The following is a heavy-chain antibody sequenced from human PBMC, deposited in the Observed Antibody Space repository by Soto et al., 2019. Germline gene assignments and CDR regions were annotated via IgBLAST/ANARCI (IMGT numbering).Heavy chain of an antibody. J-gene: IGHJ5*02. CDR1: GFTFSNAW. V-gene: IGHV3-15*01. Sequence: PGGSLRLSCAASGFTFSNAWMSWVRQAPGKGLEWVGRIKSKTDGGTTDYAAPVKGRFTISRDDSKNTLYLQMNSLKTEDTAVYYCTTVHHNIRLLEWLFPRNCFDPWGQGTLVTVSS. CDR3: TTVHHNIRLLEWLFPRNCFDP. CDR2: IKSKTDGGTT. D-gene: IGHD3-3*01.